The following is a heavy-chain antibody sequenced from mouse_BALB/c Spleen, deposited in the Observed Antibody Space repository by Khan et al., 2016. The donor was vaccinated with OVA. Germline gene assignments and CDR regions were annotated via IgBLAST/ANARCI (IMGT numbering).Heavy chain of an antibody. CDR2: INTYTREP. V-gene: IGHV9-3-1*01. Sequence: QIQLVQSGPELKKPGETVKISCKASGYTFTNYVMNWVKQSPGKGLKWMGWINTYTREPTYADDFKGRLAFSLETSASTAYVQINSLKNEDTATYFCARFHGGYWGQGTTLTVSS. CDR3: ARFHGGY. J-gene: IGHJ2*01. CDR1: GYTFTNYV.